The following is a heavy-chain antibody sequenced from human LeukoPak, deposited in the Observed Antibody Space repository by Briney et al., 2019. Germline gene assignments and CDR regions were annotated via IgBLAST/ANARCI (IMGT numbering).Heavy chain of an antibody. J-gene: IGHJ5*02. CDR3: ARVVGSNWFDP. V-gene: IGHV1-2*02. Sequence: ASVKVSCKASGYTFTSYYMHWVRQAPGQGLEWMGWINPNSGGTNYAQKFQGRVTMTRDTSISTAYMELSRLRSNDTAVYYCARVVGSNWFDPWGQGTLVTVSS. CDR1: GYTFTSYY. D-gene: IGHD2-15*01. CDR2: INPNSGGT.